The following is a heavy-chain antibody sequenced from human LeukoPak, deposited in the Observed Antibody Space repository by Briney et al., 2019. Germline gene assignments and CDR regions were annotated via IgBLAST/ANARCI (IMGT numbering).Heavy chain of an antibody. D-gene: IGHD4-23*01. CDR3: AMGGTMVVTPSYFDY. CDR2: IIPIFGTA. J-gene: IGHJ4*02. Sequence: SVKVSCKTSGGTFSSYAISWVRQAPGQGLEWMGGIIPIFGTANYAQKFQGRVTITTDESTSTAYMGLSSLRSEDTAVYYCAMGGTMVVTPSYFDYWGQGTLVTVSS. CDR1: GGTFSSYA. V-gene: IGHV1-69*05.